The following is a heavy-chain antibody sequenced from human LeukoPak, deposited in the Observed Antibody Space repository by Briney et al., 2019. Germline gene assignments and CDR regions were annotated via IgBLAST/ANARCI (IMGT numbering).Heavy chain of an antibody. V-gene: IGHV4-59*12. CDR2: IYHSGST. CDR3: ASYCSSTSCLRGFLAFDI. Sequence: SETLSLTCTVSGDSIGTYYWSWIRQSPGKGLEWIGYIYHSGSTNYNPSLKSRVTISVDKSKNQFSLKLSSVTAADTAVYYCASYCSSTSCLRGFLAFDIWGQGTMVTVSS. CDR1: GDSIGTYY. D-gene: IGHD2-2*01. J-gene: IGHJ3*02.